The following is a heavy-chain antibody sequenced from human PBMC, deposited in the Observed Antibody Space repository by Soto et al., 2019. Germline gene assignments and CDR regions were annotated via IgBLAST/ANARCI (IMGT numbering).Heavy chain of an antibody. CDR2: IIPILGIA. Sequence: QVQLVQSGAEVKKPGSSVKVSCKASGGTFSSYTISWVRQAPGQGLEWMGRIIPILGIANYAQKFQGRVTITADKATITDYMELSSLRSEDTAVHDCARVGDGSTLVTASDWGQVTLVTFSS. J-gene: IGHJ4*02. CDR1: GGTFSSYT. V-gene: IGHV1-69*02. CDR3: ARVGDGSTLVTASD. D-gene: IGHD3-16*01.